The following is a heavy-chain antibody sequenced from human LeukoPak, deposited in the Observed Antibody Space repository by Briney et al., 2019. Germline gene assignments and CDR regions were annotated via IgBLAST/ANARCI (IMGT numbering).Heavy chain of an antibody. J-gene: IGHJ4*02. D-gene: IGHD2-15*01. CDR1: GYSFINYW. CDR2: VHPRDSDT. Sequence: GESLKISCKGSGYSFINYWIGWVRQMPGNGLEWMGIVHPRDSDTRYSPSFQGQVTTSVDKSITTAYVQWSSLKASDTAIYYCATGRYCDGGICYWSPDFWGQGTLVTVSS. V-gene: IGHV5-51*01. CDR3: ATGRYCDGGICYWSPDF.